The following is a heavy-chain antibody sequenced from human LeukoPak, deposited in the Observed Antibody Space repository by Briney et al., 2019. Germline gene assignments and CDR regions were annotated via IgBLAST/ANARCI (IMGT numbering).Heavy chain of an antibody. Sequence: PGGSLRLSCAASGFTFSSYGMHWVRQAPGKGLEWVAFIRCYGSNKYYADSVKGRFTISRDNSKNTLYLQMNSLRAEDTAVYYCAKDSGDYSCYWGQGTLVTVSS. D-gene: IGHD4-11*01. J-gene: IGHJ4*02. V-gene: IGHV3-30*02. CDR1: GFTFSSYG. CDR2: IRCYGSNK. CDR3: AKDSGDYSCY.